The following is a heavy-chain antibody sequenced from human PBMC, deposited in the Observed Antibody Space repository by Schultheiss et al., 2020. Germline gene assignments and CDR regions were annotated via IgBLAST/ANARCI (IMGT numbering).Heavy chain of an antibody. J-gene: IGHJ4*02. D-gene: IGHD1-1*01. Sequence: SETLSLTCAVYGGSISGYYWSWIRQPPGKGLEWIGEINHSGSTKYNPSLKNRVTISVDTSKKQFSLKVSSVSAADTAVYYCARRGYSRIDYWGQGTLVTVSS. CDR2: INHSGST. CDR3: ARRGYSRIDY. V-gene: IGHV4-34*01. CDR1: GGSISGYY.